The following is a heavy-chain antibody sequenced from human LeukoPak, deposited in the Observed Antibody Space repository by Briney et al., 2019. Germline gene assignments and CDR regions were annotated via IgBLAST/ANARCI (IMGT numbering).Heavy chain of an antibody. Sequence: GGSLRLSCAASGFTFSSYSMNWVRQAPGKGLEWVSSISSSSSYIYYADSVKGRFTISRDNAKNSLYLQMNSLRAEDTAVYYCAKDAGYDFWSGYYNYYGMDVWGQGTTVTVSS. V-gene: IGHV3-21*01. J-gene: IGHJ6*02. CDR3: AKDAGYDFWSGYYNYYGMDV. CDR2: ISSSSSYI. CDR1: GFTFSSYS. D-gene: IGHD3-3*01.